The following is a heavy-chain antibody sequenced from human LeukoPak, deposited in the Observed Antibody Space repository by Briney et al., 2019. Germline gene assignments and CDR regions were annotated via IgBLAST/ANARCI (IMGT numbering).Heavy chain of an antibody. CDR3: ARDSYGSGSRYFDH. J-gene: IGHJ4*02. Sequence: PGGSLRLSCAASGFTFSSYGMSWVRQAPGKGLEWVSVIYSGGSTYYADSVKGRFTISRDNSKNTLYLQMNSLRAEDTAVYYCARDSYGSGSRYFDHWGQGTLVTVSS. D-gene: IGHD3-10*01. V-gene: IGHV3-53*01. CDR2: IYSGGST. CDR1: GFTFSSYG.